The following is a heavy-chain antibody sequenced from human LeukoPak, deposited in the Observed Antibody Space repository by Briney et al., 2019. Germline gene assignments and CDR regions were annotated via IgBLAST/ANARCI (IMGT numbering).Heavy chain of an antibody. CDR1: GFTFSSYA. CDR3: AKTSGYFDY. Sequence: GRSLRLSCAASGFTFSSYAMTWVRQAPGKGLEWVSVITGTGATTYYADSIKGRFTISRDNSKNTLYLQMNSLRAEDTAVYYCAKTSGYFDYWGQGTLVTVSS. CDR2: ITGTGATT. J-gene: IGHJ4*02. V-gene: IGHV3-23*01.